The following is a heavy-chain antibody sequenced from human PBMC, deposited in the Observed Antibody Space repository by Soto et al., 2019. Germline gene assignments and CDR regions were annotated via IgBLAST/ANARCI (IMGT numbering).Heavy chain of an antibody. CDR1: GGSISSYY. D-gene: IGHD6-13*01. CDR3: GLCIPAAGTWWFDP. CDR2: IYYSGST. J-gene: IGHJ5*02. Sequence: SETLSLTCTVAGGSISSYYWSWIRQPPGKGLEWIGYIYYSGSTDYNPSLKSRVTISVDTSKNQFSLKLSSVTAADTAVYYCGLCIPAAGTWWFDPWGQGTLVTVSS. V-gene: IGHV4-59*01.